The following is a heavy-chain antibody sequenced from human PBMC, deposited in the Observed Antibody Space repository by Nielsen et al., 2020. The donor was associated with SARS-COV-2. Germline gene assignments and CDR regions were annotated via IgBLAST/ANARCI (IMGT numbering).Heavy chain of an antibody. V-gene: IGHV3-13*04. CDR3: ARDRGGAGFDY. CDR2: IGTAGDT. Sequence: GESLKISCAASGFTFSSYWMHWVRQATGKGLEWVSAIGTAGDTYYPGSVKGRFTISRENAKNSLYLQMNSLRAGDTAVYYCARDRGGAGFDYWGQGTLVTVSS. J-gene: IGHJ4*02. CDR1: GFTFSSYW. D-gene: IGHD4-23*01.